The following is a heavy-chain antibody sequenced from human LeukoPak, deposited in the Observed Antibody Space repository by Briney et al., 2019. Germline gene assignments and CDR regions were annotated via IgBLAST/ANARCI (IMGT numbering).Heavy chain of an antibody. Sequence: PGGSLRLSCAASGFTFSSYAMHWVRQAPGKGLVWVSRIKGDGSSTSYADSVKGRFTISRDNAKNTLYLQMNSLRAEDTAVYYCAGIVATIRGFDSWGQGALVTVSS. V-gene: IGHV3-74*01. CDR1: GFTFSSYA. D-gene: IGHD5-12*01. J-gene: IGHJ5*01. CDR2: IKGDGSST. CDR3: AGIVATIRGFDS.